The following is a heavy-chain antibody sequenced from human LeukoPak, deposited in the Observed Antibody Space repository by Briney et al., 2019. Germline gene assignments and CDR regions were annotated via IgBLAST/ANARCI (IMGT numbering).Heavy chain of an antibody. D-gene: IGHD5-18*01. CDR1: GYSFTSYW. V-gene: IGHV5-51*01. CDR2: IYPGDSDT. Sequence: GESLKISCKGSGYSFTSYWIGWVRQMPGKGLEWMGTIYPGDSDTRYSPSFQGQVTISADKSISTAYLQWSSLKASDTAMYYCARALSGYSYGYPFDYWGQGTLVTVSS. CDR3: ARALSGYSYGYPFDY. J-gene: IGHJ4*02.